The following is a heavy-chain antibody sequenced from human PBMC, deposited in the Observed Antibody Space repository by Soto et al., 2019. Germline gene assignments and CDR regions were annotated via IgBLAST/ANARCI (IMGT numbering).Heavy chain of an antibody. Sequence: PGESLKISCKGSGYNFANYWIGWVRQMSGKGLEWMGIIRPSTSDTHYSPTFQGQVTISADKSISTAYLQWSSLKASDTAMYYCASLLDSSGYYRDAFDIWGQGTMVTVS. CDR1: GYNFANYW. J-gene: IGHJ3*02. CDR3: ASLLDSSGYYRDAFDI. V-gene: IGHV5-51*01. D-gene: IGHD3-22*01. CDR2: IRPSTSDT.